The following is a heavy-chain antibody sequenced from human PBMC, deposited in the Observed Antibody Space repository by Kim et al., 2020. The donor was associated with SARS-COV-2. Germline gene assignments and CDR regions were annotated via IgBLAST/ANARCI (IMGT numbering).Heavy chain of an antibody. Sequence: ADSVKSRFTSYRDNSKNTLYLQMNSLRAEDTAVYYCATSGSGNYYYYGMDVWGQGTTVTVSS. V-gene: IGHV3-30*02. D-gene: IGHD3-10*01. CDR3: ATSGSGNYYYYGMDV. J-gene: IGHJ6*02.